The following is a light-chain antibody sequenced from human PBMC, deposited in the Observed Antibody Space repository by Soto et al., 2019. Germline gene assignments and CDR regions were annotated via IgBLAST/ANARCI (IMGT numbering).Light chain of an antibody. Sequence: QSALTQPASVSGSPGQWITLSCTGTSSDIGGYNYVSWYQQHPGKAPKLIIYEVTYRPSGVSNRFSGAKSGNTASLTISGLQPEDEADYYCSSYTSSTTFVFGGGTKLTVL. J-gene: IGLJ2*01. CDR1: SSDIGGYNY. V-gene: IGLV2-14*01. CDR2: EVT. CDR3: SSYTSSTTFV.